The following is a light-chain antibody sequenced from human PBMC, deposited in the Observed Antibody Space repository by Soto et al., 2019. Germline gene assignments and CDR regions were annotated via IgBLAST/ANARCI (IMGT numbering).Light chain of an antibody. Sequence: DVVMTQSPLSLPVTLGQPASISCRSSQSLVFSDGNTYLNWFQQRPGQSPRRLIYKVSNRDSGVPDKISGSGSGTDFTLKISRVEAEDIGIYYCAQGTHWPPYTFGQGTKLEIK. CDR2: KVS. CDR3: AQGTHWPPYT. CDR1: QSLVFSDGNTY. J-gene: IGKJ2*01. V-gene: IGKV2-30*01.